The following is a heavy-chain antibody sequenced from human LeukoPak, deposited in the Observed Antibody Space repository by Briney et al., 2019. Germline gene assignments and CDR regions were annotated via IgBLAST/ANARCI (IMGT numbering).Heavy chain of an antibody. CDR3: ARTRGYYFDY. V-gene: IGHV1-46*01. CDR1: GYSFTNYY. CDR2: INPSGGST. J-gene: IGHJ4*02. Sequence: ASVRVSCKASGYSFTNYYMHWVRQAPGQGLVWMGMINPSGGSTTYAQKFQGRVTMTRDMSTSTVYMELSSLTSEDTAVYYCARTRGYYFDYWGQGTLVTVSS.